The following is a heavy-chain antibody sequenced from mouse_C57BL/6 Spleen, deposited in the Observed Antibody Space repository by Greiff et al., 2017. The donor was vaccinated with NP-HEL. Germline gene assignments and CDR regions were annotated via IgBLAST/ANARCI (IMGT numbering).Heavy chain of an antibody. CDR1: GFTFSSYG. CDR3: ARHVPSAYYSNYGYAMDY. Sequence: EVQGVESGGDLVKPGGSLKLSCAASGFTFSSYGMSWVRQTPDKRLEWVATISSGGSYTYYPDSVKGRFTISRDNAKNTLYLQMSSLKSEDTAMYYCARHVPSAYYSNYGYAMDYWGQGTSVTVSS. CDR2: ISSGGSYT. D-gene: IGHD2-5*01. J-gene: IGHJ4*01. V-gene: IGHV5-6*01.